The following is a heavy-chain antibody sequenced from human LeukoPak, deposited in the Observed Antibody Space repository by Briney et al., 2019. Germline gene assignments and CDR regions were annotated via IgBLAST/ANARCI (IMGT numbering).Heavy chain of an antibody. Sequence: PSETLSLTCTVSGGSISSYYWSWIRQPPGKGLEWIGYIYYSGSTNYNPSLKSRVTISVDTSKNQFSLKLSSVTAADTAVYYCARLGAIGYSGYGNWGQGTLATVSS. CDR3: ARLGAIGYSGYGN. D-gene: IGHD5-12*01. J-gene: IGHJ4*02. CDR1: GGSISSYY. V-gene: IGHV4-59*08. CDR2: IYYSGST.